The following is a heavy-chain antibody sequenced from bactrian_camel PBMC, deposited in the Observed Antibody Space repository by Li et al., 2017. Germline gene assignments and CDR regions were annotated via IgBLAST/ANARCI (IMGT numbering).Heavy chain of an antibody. CDR1: GFTFSSYQ. CDR3: AADPTLGYYSEYESFDDFAY. D-gene: IGHD4*01. V-gene: IGHV3S25*01. CDR2: VTSGGGVT. Sequence: QLVESGGDLVRPGGSLRLSCASSGFTFSSYQMYWARQAPGKGLMWVSAVTSGGGVTYYADSVKGRFTISQDNAKNTVYLQMDSLKPEDTALYYCAADPTLGYYSEYESFDDFAYWGKGTQVTVS. J-gene: IGHJ6*01.